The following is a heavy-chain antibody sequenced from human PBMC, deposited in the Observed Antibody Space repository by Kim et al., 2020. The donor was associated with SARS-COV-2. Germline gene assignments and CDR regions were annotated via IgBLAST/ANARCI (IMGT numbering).Heavy chain of an antibody. Sequence: KGRFTISRDNSKNTLYLQMNSLRAEDTAVYYCARDGPPDYDSSGYDAFDIWGQGTMVTVSS. CDR3: ARDGPPDYDSSGYDAFDI. D-gene: IGHD3-22*01. J-gene: IGHJ3*02. V-gene: IGHV3-30*07.